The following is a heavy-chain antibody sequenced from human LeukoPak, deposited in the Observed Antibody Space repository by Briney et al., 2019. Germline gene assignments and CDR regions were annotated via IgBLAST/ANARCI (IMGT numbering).Heavy chain of an antibody. CDR2: ISHSGST. Sequence: SETLSLTCTVFGGSISSGVYYWSWIRQPPGKGLEWIGYISHSGSTSYNPSLTGRVTISVDRSENQFSLKLSSVTAADTAMYYCARNWGYCSTTTCRYFDPWGQGTLVTVSS. D-gene: IGHD2-2*01. CDR1: GGSISSGVYY. J-gene: IGHJ5*02. CDR3: ARNWGYCSTTTCRYFDP. V-gene: IGHV4-30-2*01.